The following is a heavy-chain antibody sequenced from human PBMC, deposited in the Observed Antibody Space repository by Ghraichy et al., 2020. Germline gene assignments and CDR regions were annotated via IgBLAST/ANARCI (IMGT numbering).Heavy chain of an antibody. CDR2: IGRTSSDI. CDR3: ARAICGGDCYSAFYFYYGLDL. CDR1: GFTFSTYS. V-gene: IGHV3-21*01. D-gene: IGHD2-21*02. Sequence: GGSLRLSCVASGFTFSTYSMNWVRQAPGKGLEWVSSIGRTSSDIYYADSVKGRFTISRDKAKNSLFLQMNGLRAEDTAVYYCARAICGGDCYSAFYFYYGLDLWRQGPTV. J-gene: IGHJ6*02.